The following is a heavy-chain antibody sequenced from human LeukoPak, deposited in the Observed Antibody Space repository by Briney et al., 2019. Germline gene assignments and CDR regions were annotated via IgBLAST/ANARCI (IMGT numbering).Heavy chain of an antibody. V-gene: IGHV4-61*09. CDR3: ARVEGGTYFDYYYMDV. CDR1: GGSISSGSYY. Sequence: SETLSLTCTVSGGSISSGSYYWTWIRQPAGRGLEWIGHIHTSGTTNYNPSLKSRVTISVDTSKKQFSLKLSSVTAADTAVYYCARVEGGTYFDYYYMDVWGKGTTVTVSS. J-gene: IGHJ6*03. D-gene: IGHD3-16*01. CDR2: IHTSGTT.